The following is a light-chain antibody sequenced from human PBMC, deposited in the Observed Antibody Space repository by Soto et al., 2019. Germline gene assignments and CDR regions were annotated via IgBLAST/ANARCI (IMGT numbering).Light chain of an antibody. CDR1: QSVSSY. CDR2: DAS. Sequence: EIVLTQSPATLSLSPGERATLSCRASQSVSSYLAWYQQKPGQAPRLLIYDASNRATGIPARFSGSGSGTDLPLTISSLEPEDFAIYYCHPRSNWPPVTFGGGTKVEIK. J-gene: IGKJ4*01. CDR3: HPRSNWPPVT. V-gene: IGKV3-11*01.